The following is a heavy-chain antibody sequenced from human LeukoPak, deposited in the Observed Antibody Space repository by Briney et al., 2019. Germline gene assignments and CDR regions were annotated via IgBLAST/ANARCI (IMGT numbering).Heavy chain of an antibody. CDR1: GFTFSSYW. CDR3: AREQGYYSVPGY. Sequence: PGGSLRLSCAASGFTFSSYWMHWVRQAPRKGPVWVARIRSDGSSTDYADSVKGRFTISRDNAKNTLYLQMNSLRAEDTAVYYCAREQGYYSVPGYWGQGTLVTVSS. V-gene: IGHV3-74*01. J-gene: IGHJ4*02. CDR2: IRSDGSST. D-gene: IGHD3-22*01.